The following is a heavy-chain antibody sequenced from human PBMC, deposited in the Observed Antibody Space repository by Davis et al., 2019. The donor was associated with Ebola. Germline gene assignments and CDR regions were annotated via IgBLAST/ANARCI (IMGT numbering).Heavy chain of an antibody. CDR3: AKASTSWYVWIDF. Sequence: GESLKISCAASGFTFSFYAMHWVRQPPGKGLEWVSGINDSGGSTHYADSVKGRFSISRDNSKNTLYLQMNNLRAEDTAIYYCAKASTSWYVWIDFWGQGTLVTVSS. D-gene: IGHD6-13*01. J-gene: IGHJ4*02. CDR2: INDSGGST. V-gene: IGHV3-23*01. CDR1: GFTFSFYA.